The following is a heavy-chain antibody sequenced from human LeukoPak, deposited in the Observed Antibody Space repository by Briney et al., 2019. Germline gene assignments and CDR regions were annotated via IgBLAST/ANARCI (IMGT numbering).Heavy chain of an antibody. CDR1: GFSFSSSG. CDR3: AKTGHYGDRYLGLNYYYMDV. CDR2: IRYDGSNK. V-gene: IGHV3-30*02. D-gene: IGHD4-17*01. J-gene: IGHJ6*03. Sequence: GGSLRLSCAASGFSFSSSGMHWVRQAPGKGLEWVAIIRYDGSNKYYADSVKGRFTISRDNSKNTLYLQMNSLRAEDTAVYYCAKTGHYGDRYLGLNYYYMDVWGKGTTVTVSS.